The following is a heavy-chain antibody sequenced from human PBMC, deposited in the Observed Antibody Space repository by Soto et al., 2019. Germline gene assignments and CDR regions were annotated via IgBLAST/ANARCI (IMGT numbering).Heavy chain of an antibody. Sequence: TGGSLRLSCAASGFTFSSYGMHWVRQAPGKGLEWVAVISYDGSNKYYADSVKGRFTISRDNSKNTLYLQMNSLRAEDTAVYYCARDGVDTAMNHYYYGMDVWGQGTTVTSP. CDR2: ISYDGSNK. D-gene: IGHD5-18*01. CDR3: ARDGVDTAMNHYYYGMDV. V-gene: IGHV3-30*03. J-gene: IGHJ6*02. CDR1: GFTFSSYG.